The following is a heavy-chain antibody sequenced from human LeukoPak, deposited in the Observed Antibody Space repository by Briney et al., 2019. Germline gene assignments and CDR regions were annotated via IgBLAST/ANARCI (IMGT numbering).Heavy chain of an antibody. CDR1: GFSFSDYW. CDR2: IKQDGSEK. Sequence: GGSLRLSCAASGFSFSDYWMTWVRQAPGKGLEWVANIKQDGSEKYYVDSVKGRFTISRDNAKNSLFLQMNSLRGEDTAVYFCARGQGYCSGGSCSGPGVFDYWGQGTLVTVSS. V-gene: IGHV3-7*01. D-gene: IGHD2-15*01. CDR3: ARGQGYCSGGSCSGPGVFDY. J-gene: IGHJ4*02.